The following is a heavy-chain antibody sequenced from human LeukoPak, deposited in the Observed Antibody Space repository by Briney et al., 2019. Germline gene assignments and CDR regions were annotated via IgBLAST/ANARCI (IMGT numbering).Heavy chain of an antibody. Sequence: GGSLRLSCAASGFTFSSYAMHWVRQAPGKGLEWVAVISYDGSNKYYADSVKGRFTISRDNSKNTLYLQMNSLRAEDTAVYYCARDLLSGNPDFDYWGQGTLVTVSS. J-gene: IGHJ4*02. CDR2: ISYDGSNK. V-gene: IGHV3-30-3*01. CDR1: GFTFSSYA. CDR3: ARDLLSGNPDFDY. D-gene: IGHD4-23*01.